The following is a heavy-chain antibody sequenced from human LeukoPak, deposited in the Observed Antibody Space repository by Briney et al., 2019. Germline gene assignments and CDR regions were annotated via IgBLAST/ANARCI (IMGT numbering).Heavy chain of an antibody. CDR2: IRYDGSNK. D-gene: IGHD3-10*01. CDR1: GFTFSSYG. J-gene: IGHJ4*02. Sequence: GGSLRLSCAASGFTFSSYGMHWVRQAPDKGLEWVAFIRYDGSNKYYADSVKGRFTISRDNSKNSLYLQMNSLRAEDTALYYCAKDMYGSGSYYGGTFDYWGQGTLVTVSS. V-gene: IGHV3-30*02. CDR3: AKDMYGSGSYYGGTFDY.